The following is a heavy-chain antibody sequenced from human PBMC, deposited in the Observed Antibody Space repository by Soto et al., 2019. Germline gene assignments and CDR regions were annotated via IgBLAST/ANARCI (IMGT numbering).Heavy chain of an antibody. CDR3: ARTTGEYYYYGLDV. CDR2: MNPNSGNT. D-gene: IGHD7-27*01. CDR1: GYTFTSYD. J-gene: IGHJ6*02. V-gene: IGHV1-8*01. Sequence: ASVKVSCKASGYTFTSYDINWVRQATGQGLEWMGWMNPNSGNTGYAQKFQGRVTMTRNTSISTAYMELSSLRSEDTAVYYCARTTGEYYYYGLDVWGQGTTVTVSS.